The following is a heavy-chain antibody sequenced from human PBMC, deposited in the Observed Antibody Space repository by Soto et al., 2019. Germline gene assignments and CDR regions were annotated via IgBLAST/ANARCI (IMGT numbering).Heavy chain of an antibody. CDR1: GFTFSSGV. J-gene: IGHJ6*02. V-gene: IGHV3-48*02. Sequence: PGGSLRLSWAASGFTFSSGVMNWVRQAPGKGLEWVSYISSSSSTIYYADSVKGRFTISRDNAKNSLYLQMNSLRDEDTAVYYCARALSSRRYYYDSSGYSPHYYYYGMDVWGQGTTVTVSS. CDR2: ISSSSSTI. CDR3: ARALSSRRYYYDSSGYSPHYYYYGMDV. D-gene: IGHD3-22*01.